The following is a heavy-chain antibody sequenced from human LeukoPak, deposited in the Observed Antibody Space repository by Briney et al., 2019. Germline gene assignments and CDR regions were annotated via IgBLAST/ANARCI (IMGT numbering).Heavy chain of an antibody. CDR2: ISGSGDST. J-gene: IGHJ4*02. CDR1: GFTFSTHG. D-gene: IGHD3-10*01. Sequence: GGSLRLSCAGSGFTFSTHGMSWVRQAPNKGLEWLSTISGSGDSTYYADSVKGRFTISRDNSKNTLFLQMNSLRAEDTAIYYCAKWQYYGSGDDYWGQGTLVTVSS. V-gene: IGHV3-23*01. CDR3: AKWQYYGSGDDY.